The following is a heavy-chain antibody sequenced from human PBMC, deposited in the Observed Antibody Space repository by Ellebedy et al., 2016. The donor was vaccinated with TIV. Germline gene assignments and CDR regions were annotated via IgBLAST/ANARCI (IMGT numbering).Heavy chain of an antibody. CDR2: IKQDGSEK. J-gene: IGHJ4*02. D-gene: IGHD1-26*01. Sequence: GESLKISCAASGFSFSSYWMSWVRQAPGKGLEWVANIKQDGSEKYYVDSVKGRFDISRDNSKNTLYLQMNRLRAEDTAVYYCARGRGGSYGGNSGYFDYWGQGTLVTVSS. V-gene: IGHV3-7*01. CDR3: ARGRGGSYGGNSGYFDY. CDR1: GFSFSSYW.